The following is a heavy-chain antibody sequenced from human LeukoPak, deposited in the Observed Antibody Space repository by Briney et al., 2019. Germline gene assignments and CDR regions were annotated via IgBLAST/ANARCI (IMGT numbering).Heavy chain of an antibody. CDR2: MNPNSGNT. CDR3: ARSFYSSGWVYYYYYMDV. Sequence: ASVKVSCKASGYTFTSYDINWVRQATGQGLERMGWMNPNSGNTGYAQKFQGRVTMTRNTSISTAYMELSSLRSEDTAVYYCARSFYSSGWVYYYYYMDVWGKGTTVTVSS. J-gene: IGHJ6*03. V-gene: IGHV1-8*01. CDR1: GYTFTSYD. D-gene: IGHD6-19*01.